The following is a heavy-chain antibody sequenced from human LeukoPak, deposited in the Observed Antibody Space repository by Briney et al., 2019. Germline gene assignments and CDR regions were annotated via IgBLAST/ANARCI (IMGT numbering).Heavy chain of an antibody. CDR2: ISGSGGST. V-gene: IGHV3-23*01. D-gene: IGHD3-22*01. Sequence: GGPLRLSCAASGFTFSSYAMSWVRQAPGKGLEWVSAISGSGGSTYYADSVKGRFTISRDNPKNTLYLQMNSLRAEDTAVYYCAKEYYYYDSSGYYRGGYFDYWGQGTLVTVSS. J-gene: IGHJ4*02. CDR3: AKEYYYYDSSGYYRGGYFDY. CDR1: GFTFSSYA.